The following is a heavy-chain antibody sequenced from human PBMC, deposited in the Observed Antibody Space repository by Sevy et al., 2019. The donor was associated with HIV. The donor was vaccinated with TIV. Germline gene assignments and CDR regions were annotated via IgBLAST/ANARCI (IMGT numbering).Heavy chain of an antibody. CDR1: GFTFSSHS. CDR2: IWSDGAYQ. J-gene: IGHJ4*02. V-gene: IGHV3-33*08. D-gene: IGHD3-22*01. CDR3: ARGGYYYDNAAYYALDS. Sequence: GGSLRLSCAASGFTFSSHSMHWVRQAPDKGLEWVAIIWSDGAYQYHGDSVKGRFTISRDNSKNTLYLQMNNVRVEDTAVYYCARGGYYYDNAAYYALDSWGQGTLVTVSS.